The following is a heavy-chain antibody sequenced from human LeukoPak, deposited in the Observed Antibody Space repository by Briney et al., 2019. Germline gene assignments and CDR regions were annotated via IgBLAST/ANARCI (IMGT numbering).Heavy chain of an antibody. CDR2: IYYSGST. Sequence: PSETLSLTCTVSGGSISSGDYYWSWIRQPPGKGLEWIGYIYYSGSTYYNPSLKSPVTISVDTSRNQFSLKLSSVTAADTAVYYCARVGRGYCSGGSCYLPGYFDYWGQGTLVTVSS. J-gene: IGHJ4*02. V-gene: IGHV4-30-4*08. CDR1: GGSISSGDYY. D-gene: IGHD2-15*01. CDR3: ARVGRGYCSGGSCYLPGYFDY.